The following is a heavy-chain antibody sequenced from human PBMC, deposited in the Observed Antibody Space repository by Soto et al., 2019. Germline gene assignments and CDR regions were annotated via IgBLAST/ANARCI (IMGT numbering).Heavy chain of an antibody. V-gene: IGHV1-69*02. Sequence: SVKVSCKASGGTFSSYTISWVRQAPGQGLEWMGRIIPILGIANYAQKFQGRVTITADKSTSTAYMELSSLRSEDTAVYYCARTRGSSGWYKNWFDPWGQGTLVTVSS. CDR2: IIPILGIA. D-gene: IGHD6-19*01. J-gene: IGHJ5*02. CDR3: ARTRGSSGWYKNWFDP. CDR1: GGTFSSYT.